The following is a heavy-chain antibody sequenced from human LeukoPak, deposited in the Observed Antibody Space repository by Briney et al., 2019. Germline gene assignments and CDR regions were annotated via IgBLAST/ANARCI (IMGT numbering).Heavy chain of an antibody. D-gene: IGHD3-22*01. J-gene: IGHJ6*03. CDR1: GGSISSYY. CDR2: IYTSGST. V-gene: IGHV4-4*09. Sequence: SETLSLTCTVSGGSISSYYWSWIRQPPGKGLEWIGYIYTSGSTNYNPSLKSRVTISVDTSKNRFSLKLSSVTAADTAVYYCARHASTGYYDSSGYLIYYYYYMDVWGKGTTVTVSS. CDR3: ARHASTGYYDSSGYLIYYYYYMDV.